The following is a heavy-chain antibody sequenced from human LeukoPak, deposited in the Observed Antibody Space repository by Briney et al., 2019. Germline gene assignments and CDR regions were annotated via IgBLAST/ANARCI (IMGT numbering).Heavy chain of an antibody. CDR2: TYYSGST. CDR3: AKHHRSGSYYDYYYYMDV. Sequence: KPSETLSLTCTVSGGSISSSSYYWGWIRQPPGKGLEGIGSTYYSGSTYYNPALKSRVTISVDTSKNQFSLKLSSVTAADTAVYYCAKHHRSGSYYDYYYYMDVWGKGTTVTVSS. V-gene: IGHV4-39*01. D-gene: IGHD1-26*01. CDR1: GGSISSSSYY. J-gene: IGHJ6*03.